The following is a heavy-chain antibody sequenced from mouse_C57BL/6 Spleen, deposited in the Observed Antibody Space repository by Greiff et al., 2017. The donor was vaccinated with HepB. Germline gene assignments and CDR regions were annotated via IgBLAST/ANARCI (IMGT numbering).Heavy chain of an antibody. Sequence: EVKVEESGGGLVKPGGSLKLSCAASGFTFSSYAMSWVRQTPEKRLEWVATISDGGSYTYYPDNVKGRFTISRDNAKNNLYLQMSHLKSEDTAMYYCARVGIYYDYDNYAMDYWGQGTSVTVSS. CDR1: GFTFSSYA. J-gene: IGHJ4*01. V-gene: IGHV5-4*03. D-gene: IGHD2-4*01. CDR2: ISDGGSYT. CDR3: ARVGIYYDYDNYAMDY.